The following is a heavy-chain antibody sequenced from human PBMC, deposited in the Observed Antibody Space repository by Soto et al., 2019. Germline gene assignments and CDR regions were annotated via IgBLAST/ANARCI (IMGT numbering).Heavy chain of an antibody. CDR1: GFTFSSYG. Sequence: PGGSLRLSCAASGFTFSSYGMHWVRQAPGKGLEWVAVISGSGGSTYYADSVKGRFTISRDNSKNTLYLQMNSLRAEDTAVYYCAKEGLLWSLGVWGQGTTVTVSS. J-gene: IGHJ6*02. CDR2: ISGSGGST. CDR3: AKEGLLWSLGV. V-gene: IGHV3-23*01. D-gene: IGHD3-10*01.